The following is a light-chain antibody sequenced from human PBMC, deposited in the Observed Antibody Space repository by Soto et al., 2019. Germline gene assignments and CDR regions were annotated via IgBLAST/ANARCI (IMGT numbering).Light chain of an antibody. Sequence: EVVMPQSPATLSVSPGERATLSCRASQSVGSNLAWYQQKPGQPPRLLIYGASSRATGVPARFSGSGSQTHFTLSISSLQSEDFAFYYCQQYNNWPITFGQGTRWRL. J-gene: IGKJ5*01. CDR3: QQYNNWPIT. CDR2: GAS. V-gene: IGKV3D-15*01. CDR1: QSVGSN.